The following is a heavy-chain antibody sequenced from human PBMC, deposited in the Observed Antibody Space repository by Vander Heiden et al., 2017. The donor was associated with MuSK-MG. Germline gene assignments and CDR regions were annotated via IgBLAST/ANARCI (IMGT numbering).Heavy chain of an antibody. V-gene: IGHV3-48*03. CDR3: ARAPYCSDNSCYKIPNAFDI. CDR2: IGNRDNTI. D-gene: IGHD2-2*02. Sequence: EVQLVESGGGLVQPGGSLRLSCAASGFTFIVYGLVWLRQAPGKGLEWISFIGNRDNTIYYADSVKGRFTISRDNAKKSLYLQMTSLRDEDTAIYYCARAPYCSDNSCYKIPNAFDIWGQGTEVTVS. CDR1: GFTFIVYG. J-gene: IGHJ3*02.